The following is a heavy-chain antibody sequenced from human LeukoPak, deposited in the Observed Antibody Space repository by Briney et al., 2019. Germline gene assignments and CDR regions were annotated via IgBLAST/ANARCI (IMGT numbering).Heavy chain of an antibody. CDR2: INYSGST. D-gene: IGHD6-19*01. Sequence: SETLSLTCTASGDSISSFYWNWIRQPPGKGLEWIAYINYSGSTNYNPSLKSRVTISIHTSKNQFSLKLSSVTAADTAVYYCAKQSPDSSGWYDFDYWGQGTLVTVSS. CDR1: GDSISSFY. CDR3: AKQSPDSSGWYDFDY. V-gene: IGHV4-59*08. J-gene: IGHJ4*02.